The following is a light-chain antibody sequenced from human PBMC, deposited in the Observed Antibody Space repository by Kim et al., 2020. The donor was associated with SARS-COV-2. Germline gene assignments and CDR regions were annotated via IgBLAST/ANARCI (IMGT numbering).Light chain of an antibody. CDR3: QPSYSTPYT. J-gene: IGKJ2*01. V-gene: IGKV1-39*01. CDR2: AAS. Sequence: DIQMTQSPSSLSASVGDRVTITCRASQSISSYLNWYQQKPGKAPKLLIYAASSLQSGVPSRFSGLGSGTDFTLTISSLQPEDFATYYCQPSYSTPYTFGQGTKLEI. CDR1: QSISSY.